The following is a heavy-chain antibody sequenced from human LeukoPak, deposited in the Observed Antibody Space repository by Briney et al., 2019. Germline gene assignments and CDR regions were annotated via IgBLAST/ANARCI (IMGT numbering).Heavy chain of an antibody. J-gene: IGHJ4*02. CDR3: ARDHGRDYDILTGYSPEIFDY. CDR1: GYTFTSYY. D-gene: IGHD3-9*01. CDR2: IDPSGGST. V-gene: IGHV1-46*01. Sequence: ASVKVSCKASGYTFTSYYMHWVRQAPGQGLEWMGIIDPSGGSTSYAQKFQGRVTMTRDTSTSTVYMELSSLRSEDTAVYYCARDHGRDYDILTGYSPEIFDYWGQGTLVTVSS.